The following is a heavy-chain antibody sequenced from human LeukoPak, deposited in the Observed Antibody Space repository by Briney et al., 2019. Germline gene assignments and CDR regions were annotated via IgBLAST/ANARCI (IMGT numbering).Heavy chain of an antibody. V-gene: IGHV4-59*01. Sequence: SETLSLTCAVYGVSFSGYYWSWIRQPPGKGLEWIGYIYYSGSTNYNPSLKSRVTISVDTSKNQFSLKLSSVTAADTAVYYCARAVITIFGVVAFDPWGQGTLVTVSS. CDR1: GVSFSGYY. CDR2: IYYSGST. D-gene: IGHD3-3*01. CDR3: ARAVITIFGVVAFDP. J-gene: IGHJ5*02.